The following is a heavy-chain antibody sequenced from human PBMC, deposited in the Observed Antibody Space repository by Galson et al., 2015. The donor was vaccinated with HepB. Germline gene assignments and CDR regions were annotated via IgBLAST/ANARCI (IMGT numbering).Heavy chain of an antibody. J-gene: IGHJ4*02. CDR2: IIPILGIA. CDR1: GGTFSSYA. CDR3: ASQDGSGSYFIDY. D-gene: IGHD3-10*01. V-gene: IGHV1-69*04. Sequence: SVKVSCKASGGTFSSYAISWVRQAPGQGLEWMGRIIPILGIANYAQKFQGRVTITADKSTSTAYMELSSLRSEDTAVYYCASQDGSGSYFIDYWGQGTLVTVSS.